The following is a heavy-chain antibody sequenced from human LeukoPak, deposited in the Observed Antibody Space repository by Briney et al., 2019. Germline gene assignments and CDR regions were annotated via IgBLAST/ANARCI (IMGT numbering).Heavy chain of an antibody. J-gene: IGHJ6*03. CDR1: GGSISSYY. D-gene: IGHD6-13*01. CDR3: AATPLSSSWYGYYYYMDV. Sequence: SETLSLTCTVSGGSISSYYWSWIRQPPGKGLEWIGYIYYSGSTNYNPSLKSRVTISVDTSKNQFSLKLSSVTAADTAVYYCAATPLSSSWYGYYYYMDVWGKGTTVTISS. V-gene: IGHV4-59*01. CDR2: IYYSGST.